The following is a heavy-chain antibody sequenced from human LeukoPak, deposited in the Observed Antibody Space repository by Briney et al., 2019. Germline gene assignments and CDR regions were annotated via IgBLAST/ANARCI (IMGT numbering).Heavy chain of an antibody. V-gene: IGHV1-18*01. CDR2: ISAYNGNT. Sequence: ASVKVSCKASGYTFTSYGISWVRQAPGQGLEWMGWISAYNGNTNYAQKLQGRVTMTTDTSTSTAYMELRSLRSDDTAVYYCARDTPPLYYDSRVPRDYWGQGTLVTVSS. D-gene: IGHD3-22*01. CDR1: GYTFTSYG. CDR3: ARDTPPLYYDSRVPRDY. J-gene: IGHJ4*02.